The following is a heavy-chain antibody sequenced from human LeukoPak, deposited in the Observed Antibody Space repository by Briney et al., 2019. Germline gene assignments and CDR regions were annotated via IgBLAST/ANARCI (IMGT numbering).Heavy chain of an antibody. Sequence: SETLSLTCTVSAGSISGYYWTWIRQPPGKGLEWSAYIHYRTTIQCNPSVKSRVTISVNTPKNQFSLRLTSVPAADTAVYFCARLSDHVWPDYWGQGTLVTVSS. J-gene: IGHJ4*02. CDR1: AGSISGYY. CDR2: IHYRTTI. CDR3: ARLSDHVWPDY. D-gene: IGHD3-10*01. V-gene: IGHV4-59*08.